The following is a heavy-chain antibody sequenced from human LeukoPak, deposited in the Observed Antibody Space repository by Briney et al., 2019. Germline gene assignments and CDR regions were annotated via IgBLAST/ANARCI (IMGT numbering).Heavy chain of an antibody. J-gene: IGHJ4*02. V-gene: IGHV3-21*01. D-gene: IGHD5-18*01. CDR1: GFTFSSYG. CDR3: ASEGYSYGYADY. Sequence: GGSLRLSCAASGFTFSSYGMHWVRQAPGKGLEWVSSISSSSSYIYYADSVKGRFTISRDNAKNSLYLQMNSLRAEDTAVYYCASEGYSYGYADYWGQGTLVTVSS. CDR2: ISSSSSYI.